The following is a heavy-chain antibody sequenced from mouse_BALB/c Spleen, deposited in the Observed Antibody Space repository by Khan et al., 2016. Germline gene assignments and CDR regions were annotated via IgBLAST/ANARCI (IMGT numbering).Heavy chain of an antibody. CDR2: IDPANDNT. J-gene: IGHJ3*01. CDR3: AREVYDYGYAY. D-gene: IGHD2-4*01. V-gene: IGHV14-3*02. Sequence: VQLKESGAELVKPGASVKLSCTAPGFNIKDTYIHWVKQRPEPGLEWIGRIDPANDNTKYDPKFQGKATITADTSSNSDYLQLSSLTSEDTDVYYCAREVYDYGYAYWGQGALVTVSA. CDR1: GFNIKDTY.